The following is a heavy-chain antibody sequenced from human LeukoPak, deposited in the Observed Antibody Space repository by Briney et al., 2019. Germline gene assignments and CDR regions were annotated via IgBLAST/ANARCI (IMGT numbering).Heavy chain of an antibody. CDR2: ISSGSSTI. Sequence: PGGSLRLSCAASGFTFSSYSMNWVREAPGKGLEWVSYISSGSSTIYYTDSVKGRFTISRDNAKNSLYLQMNSLRAEDTAVYYCARSAAGTYYWGQGTLVTVSS. CDR1: GFTFSSYS. CDR3: ARSAAGTYY. D-gene: IGHD1-1*01. V-gene: IGHV3-48*04. J-gene: IGHJ4*02.